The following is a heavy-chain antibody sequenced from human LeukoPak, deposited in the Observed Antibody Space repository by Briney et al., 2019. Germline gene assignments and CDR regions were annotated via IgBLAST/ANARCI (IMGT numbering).Heavy chain of an antibody. CDR3: ERGGDSYEDV. D-gene: IGHD5-18*01. CDR1: GGTFSSYY. Sequence: PWETLSLTCTVSGGTFSSYYWNWIRQPAGKGLEWIGRIYTSGSTNYNPSLESRVTMSLDTSKNQFSLKLSAVTAADTAVYYCERGGDSYEDVWGQGTTVTVSS. V-gene: IGHV4-4*07. J-gene: IGHJ6*02. CDR2: IYTSGST.